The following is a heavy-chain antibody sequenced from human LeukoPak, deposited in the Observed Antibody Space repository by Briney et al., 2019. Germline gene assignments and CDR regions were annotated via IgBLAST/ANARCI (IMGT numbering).Heavy chain of an antibody. J-gene: IGHJ3*02. D-gene: IGHD3-22*01. V-gene: IGHV4-59*11. CDR2: IYYSGST. CDR3: AREFYYDSSFSFDI. CDR1: GXSISNHY. Sequence: SETLSLTCTVSGXSISNHYWSWVRQPPGRGLEWIGYIYYSGSTKYNPSLKSRVTISVDTSRNQFSLKLSSVTAADTAMCYCAREFYYDSSFSFDIWGQGTMVTVSS.